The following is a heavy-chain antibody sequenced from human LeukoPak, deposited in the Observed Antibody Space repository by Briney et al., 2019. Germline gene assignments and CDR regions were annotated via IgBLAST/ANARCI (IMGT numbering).Heavy chain of an antibody. CDR1: GGSICNSNYY. CDR2: INYGGTT. CDR3: ARYVVYGSGKYYFDY. V-gene: IGHV4-39*01. D-gene: IGHD3-10*01. J-gene: IGHJ4*02. Sequence: PSETLSLTCKVSGGSICNSNYYWSWIRQPPGKELEWLASINYGGTTYYNPSLKSRVTISVDTSKNQFSLRLSSVTAADTAVYLCARYVVYGSGKYYFDYWGQGSLVTVSS.